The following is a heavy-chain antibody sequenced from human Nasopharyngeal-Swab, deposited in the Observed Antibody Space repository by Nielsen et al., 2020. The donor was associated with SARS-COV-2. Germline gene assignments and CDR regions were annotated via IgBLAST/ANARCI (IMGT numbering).Heavy chain of an antibody. J-gene: IGHJ2*01. CDR3: AAGRATILNWYFDL. CDR2: IIPILGIA. Sequence: SVKVSCKASGGTFSSYAISWVRQAPGQGLEWMGRIIPILGIANYAQKFQGRVTITADKSTSTAYMELSSLRSEDTAVYYCAAGRATILNWYFDLWGRGTLVTVTS. V-gene: IGHV1-69*04. CDR1: GGTFSSYA. D-gene: IGHD5-24*01.